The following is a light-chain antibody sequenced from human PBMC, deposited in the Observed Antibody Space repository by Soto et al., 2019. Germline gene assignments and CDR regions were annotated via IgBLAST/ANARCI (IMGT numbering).Light chain of an antibody. CDR1: QTITNL. CDR3: LQYYDYRT. J-gene: IGKJ1*01. CDR2: KAS. V-gene: IGKV1-5*03. Sequence: DIQLTQSPSPLSASVGDRVTITCRASQTITNLLAWFQQKPGKAPEILIYKASSLQSGVPSRFSGSGSGTEFTLTISSLQPDDSATYYCLQYYDYRTFGQGTKVEIK.